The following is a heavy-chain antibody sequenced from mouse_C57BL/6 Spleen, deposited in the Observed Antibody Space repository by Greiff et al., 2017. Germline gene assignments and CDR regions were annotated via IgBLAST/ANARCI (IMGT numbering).Heavy chain of an antibody. V-gene: IGHV1-69*01. D-gene: IGHD1-1*01. CDR1: GYTFTSYW. J-gene: IGHJ4*01. Sequence: QVQLQQPGAELVMPGASVKLSCKASGYTFTSYWMHWVKQRPGQGLEWIGKIDPSDSFPNYNHKFKGKSTLTVAKSSSTAYMQLSSRTSEDSAIYYCARYTTVVAPYAMDYWGQGTSGTVSS. CDR3: ARYTTVVAPYAMDY. CDR2: IDPSDSFP.